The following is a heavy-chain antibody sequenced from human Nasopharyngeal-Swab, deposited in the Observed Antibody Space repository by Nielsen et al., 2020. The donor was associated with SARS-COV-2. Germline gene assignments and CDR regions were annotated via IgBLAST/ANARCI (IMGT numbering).Heavy chain of an antibody. Sequence: LRLSCTVSGGSISSGGYYWSWIRQHPGKGLEWIGYIYYSGSTYYNPSLKSRVTISVDTSKDQFSLKLSSVTAADTAVYYCASGLESYCSSTSCYPRGEVDYWGQGTLVTVSS. J-gene: IGHJ4*02. D-gene: IGHD2-2*01. CDR2: IYYSGST. V-gene: IGHV4-31*03. CDR1: GGSISSGGYY. CDR3: ASGLESYCSSTSCYPRGEVDY.